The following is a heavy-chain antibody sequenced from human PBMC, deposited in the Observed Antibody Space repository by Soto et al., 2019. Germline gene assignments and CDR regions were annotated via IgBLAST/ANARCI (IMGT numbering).Heavy chain of an antibody. D-gene: IGHD2-15*01. V-gene: IGHV4-31*03. J-gene: IGHJ4*02. CDR1: GGSITSGSYY. CDR3: ARVEYSSAEDY. CDR2: IYYSGST. Sequence: QVQLQESGPGLVKPSQTLSLTCTVSGGSITSGSYYWSWIRQHPGKGLEWIGYIYYSGSTYYNPARRSRITHSVDTSKNQFYLRMSSVSAADTAVYYCARVEYSSAEDYWGPGTLVTVSS.